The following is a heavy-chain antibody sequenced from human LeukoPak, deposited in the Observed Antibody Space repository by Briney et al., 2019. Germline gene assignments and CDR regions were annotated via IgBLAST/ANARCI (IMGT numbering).Heavy chain of an antibody. CDR3: ARDHMTTVTPERYFDL. CDR2: ISYDGSNK. D-gene: IGHD4-17*01. V-gene: IGHV3-30*04. J-gene: IGHJ2*01. Sequence: GGSLRLSCAASGFTFSSYAMHWVRQAPGKGLEWVAVISYDGSNKYYADSVKGRFTISRDNSKNTLYLQMNSLRAEDTAVYYCARDHMTTVTPERYFDLWGRGTLVTVSS. CDR1: GFTFSSYA.